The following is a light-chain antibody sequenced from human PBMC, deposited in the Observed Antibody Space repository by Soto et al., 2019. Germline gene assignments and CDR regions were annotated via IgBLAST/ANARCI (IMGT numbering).Light chain of an antibody. Sequence: QSALTQPASVSGSPGQSITIACTGTSSDIGGYNDVGNRPSGVSNRFSGSKSGNTASLTISGLQAEDEAHYYCNSYRTVSTYVFGTGTKVTVL. V-gene: IGLV2-14*03. CDR3: NSYRTVSTYV. CDR1: SSDIGGYN. J-gene: IGLJ1*01. CDR2: DVG.